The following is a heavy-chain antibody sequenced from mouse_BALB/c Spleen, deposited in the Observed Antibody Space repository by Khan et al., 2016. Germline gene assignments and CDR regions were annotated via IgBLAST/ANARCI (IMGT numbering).Heavy chain of an antibody. V-gene: IGHV7-3*02. CDR2: IRNKANGYTT. CDR1: GFTFTDYY. J-gene: IGHJ4*01. CDR3: ARDNYAMDY. Sequence: EVELVESGGGLEQPGGSLRLSCATSGFTFTDYYMSWVRQPPGKALEWLGFIRNKANGYTTEYSASVKGRFTISRDNSQSILYLQMNTLRAEDSATYYRARDNYAMDYLGQGTSVTVSS.